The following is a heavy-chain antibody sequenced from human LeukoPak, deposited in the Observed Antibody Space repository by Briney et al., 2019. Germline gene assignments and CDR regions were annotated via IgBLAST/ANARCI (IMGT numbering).Heavy chain of an antibody. D-gene: IGHD2-2*01. CDR1: GYSLTHYW. Sequence: GESLKISCKGSGYSLTHYWIGWVLHMAGKGLESIGIIYSGDSDTRHIPSLPGQVTTSADKSISTAYLQWSSLKASDTAMYYCARRGGARPGVVPAAMGELDYWGQGTLVTVSS. V-gene: IGHV5-51*01. CDR2: IYSGDSDT. J-gene: IGHJ4*02. CDR3: ARRGGARPGVVPAAMGELDY.